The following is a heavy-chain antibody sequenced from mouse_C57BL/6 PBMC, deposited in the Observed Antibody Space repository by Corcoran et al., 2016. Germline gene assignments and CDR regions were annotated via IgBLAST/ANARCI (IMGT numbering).Heavy chain of an antibody. CDR1: GYTFTDYY. D-gene: IGHD1-1*02. V-gene: IGHV1-76*01. CDR2: IYPGSGNT. J-gene: IGHJ1*03. Sequence: QVQLKQSGAELVRPGASVKLSCKASGYTFTDYYINWVKQRPGQGLEWIARIYPGSGNTYYNEKFKGKATLTAEKSSSTAYMQLSSPTSEDSAVYFCARGVARYFDVWGTGTTVTVSS. CDR3: ARGVARYFDV.